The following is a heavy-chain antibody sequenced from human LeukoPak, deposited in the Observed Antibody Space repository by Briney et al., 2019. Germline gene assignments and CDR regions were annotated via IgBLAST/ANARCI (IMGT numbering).Heavy chain of an antibody. Sequence: SQKLSCKVSGYTRTEFSMRWVRHSTRQPSEWMGGIIPIFGTANYAQKFQGRVTITTDESTSTAYMELSSLRSEDTAVYYCARSLVGATHSTLDYWGQGTLVTVSS. D-gene: IGHD1-26*01. CDR1: GYTRTEFS. V-gene: IGHV1-69*05. J-gene: IGHJ4*02. CDR3: ARSLVGATHSTLDY. CDR2: IIPIFGTA.